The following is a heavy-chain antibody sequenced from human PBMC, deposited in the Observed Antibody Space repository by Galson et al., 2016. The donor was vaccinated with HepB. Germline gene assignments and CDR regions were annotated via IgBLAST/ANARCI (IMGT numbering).Heavy chain of an antibody. CDR3: ARLEDGYDKRHAIDM. CDR1: GVSISTYY. Sequence: SETLSLTCTVSGVSISTYYWSWIRRPPGKGLEWIGYFSLSGSSNYNPSLKSRVTISIDTSKAQISLSLSSVTAADTAVYYCARLEDGYDKRHAIDMWGLGTMVTVSS. D-gene: IGHD5-12*01. J-gene: IGHJ3*02. CDR2: FSLSGSS. V-gene: IGHV4-59*01.